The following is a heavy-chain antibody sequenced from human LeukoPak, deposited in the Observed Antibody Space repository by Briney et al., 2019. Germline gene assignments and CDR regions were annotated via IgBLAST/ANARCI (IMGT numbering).Heavy chain of an antibody. Sequence: PGGSLRLSCAFSGFTFNSHYVHWVRRPPGQGLMGVSRTTDDATTTYADSVRRRITISRYIAKKTLSLQMNSLRAEDPAAHYCARGHLYSFAHGGQGAPVTVSS. D-gene: IGHD4-11*01. V-gene: IGHV3-74*01. CDR1: GFTFNSHY. J-gene: IGHJ4*02. CDR3: ARGHLYSFAH. CDR2: TTDDATTT.